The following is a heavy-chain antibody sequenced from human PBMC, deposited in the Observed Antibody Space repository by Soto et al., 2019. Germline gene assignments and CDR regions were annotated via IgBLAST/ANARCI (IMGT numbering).Heavy chain of an antibody. CDR3: ARGQGEYYYYYYMDV. V-gene: IGHV4-59*01. J-gene: IGHJ6*03. CDR2: IYYSGST. Sequence: KTSETLSLTCTVSGCSISSYYWSWIRQPPGKGLEWIGYIYYSGSTNYNPSLKSRVTISVDTSKNQFSLKLSSVTAADTAVYYCARGQGEYYYYYYMDVWGKGTTVTVSS. CDR1: GCSISSYY. D-gene: IGHD3-16*01.